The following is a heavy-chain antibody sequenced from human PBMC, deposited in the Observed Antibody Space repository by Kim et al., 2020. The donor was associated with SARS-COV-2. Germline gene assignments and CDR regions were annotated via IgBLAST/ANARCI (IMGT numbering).Heavy chain of an antibody. V-gene: IGHV3-33*01. J-gene: IGHJ4*02. CDR3: AREDIVVVPAIDY. D-gene: IGHD2-2*01. CDR2: IWYDGSNK. Sequence: GGSLRLSCAASGFTFSGYGMNWVRQAPGKGLEWVAVIWYDGSNKDYADSVKGRFTISRDNSKNTLYLQMNSLRAEDTAVYHCAREDIVVVPAIDYWGQG. CDR1: GFTFSGYG.